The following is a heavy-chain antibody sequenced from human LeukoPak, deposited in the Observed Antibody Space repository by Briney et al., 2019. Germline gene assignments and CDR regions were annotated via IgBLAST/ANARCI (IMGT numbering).Heavy chain of an antibody. CDR1: GFSFSSSW. CDR2: ISPDGSST. D-gene: IGHD3-16*01. CDR3: ARLQGITPQPMTEGFDI. V-gene: IGHV3-74*01. Sequence: GGSLRLSCAASGFSFSSSWMPWVRQTPGKGLVRLSRISPDGSSTSYADSVKGRFTVSRDIARNTLSLQMNSLRAEDSAVYYCARLQGITPQPMTEGFDIWGQGTMVTVSS. J-gene: IGHJ3*02.